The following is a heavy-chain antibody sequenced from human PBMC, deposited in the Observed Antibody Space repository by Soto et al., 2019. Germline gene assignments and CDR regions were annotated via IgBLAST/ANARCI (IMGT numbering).Heavy chain of an antibody. D-gene: IGHD3-16*01. CDR1: GYIFVNYG. CDR2: ISPYTGNT. Sequence: QVQLVQSGDEVKKPGASVKVSCKASGYIFVNYGIAWVRQAPGQGLEWMGWISPYTGNTHSASKVQGRLTMTTDTSTSTAYMDLESLTSDDTAVYYCVMVDNYVTPTPHDVWGQGTTVTVSS. J-gene: IGHJ6*02. CDR3: VMVDNYVTPTPHDV. V-gene: IGHV1-18*01.